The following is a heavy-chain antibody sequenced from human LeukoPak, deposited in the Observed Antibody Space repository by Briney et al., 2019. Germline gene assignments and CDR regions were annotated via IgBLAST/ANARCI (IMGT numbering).Heavy chain of an antibody. V-gene: IGHV4-61*02. CDR2: ISISGST. J-gene: IGHJ3*02. CDR1: GDSISSTSYY. Sequence: SETLSLTCTVSGDSISSTSYYWSWVRQPAGKGLEWIGRISISGSTNYNPSLEGRVTMSVDTSKNQFSLKLTSVTAADTAMYYCARDLLLSGAFDIWGQGTMVTVSS. CDR3: ARDLLLSGAFDI. D-gene: IGHD3-10*01.